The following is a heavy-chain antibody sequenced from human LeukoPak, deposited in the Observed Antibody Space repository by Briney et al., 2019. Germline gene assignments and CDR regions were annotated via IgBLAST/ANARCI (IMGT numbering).Heavy chain of an antibody. CDR2: MNPNSGNT. J-gene: IGHJ4*02. Sequence: GASVKVSCKASGYTFTSYGISWVRQAPGQGLEWMGWMNPNSGNTGYAQKFQGRVTMTRNTSISTAYMELSSLRSEDTAVYYCARGQQWLVGGGFDYWGQGTLVTVSS. V-gene: IGHV1-8*02. CDR3: ARGQQWLVGGGFDY. CDR1: GYTFTSYG. D-gene: IGHD6-19*01.